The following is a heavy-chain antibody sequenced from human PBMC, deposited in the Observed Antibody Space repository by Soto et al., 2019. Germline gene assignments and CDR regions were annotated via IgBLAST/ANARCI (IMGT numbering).Heavy chain of an antibody. CDR2: ISADGIRT. CDR3: AKSGSYNYDY. V-gene: IGHV3-23*01. J-gene: IGHJ4*02. Sequence: GGSLRLSCAASGFPFSGYAMNWVRQAPGKGLDWVSTISADGIRTYYADFVKGRFTISRDDSKSTLYLQVNSLRAEDTAIYYCAKSGSYNYDYWGQGALVTVSS. CDR1: GFPFSGYA. D-gene: IGHD1-26*01.